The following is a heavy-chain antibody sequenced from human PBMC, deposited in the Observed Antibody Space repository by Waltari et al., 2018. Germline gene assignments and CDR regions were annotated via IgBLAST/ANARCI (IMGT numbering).Heavy chain of an antibody. CDR3: ARSFDYGDSEESDY. D-gene: IGHD4-17*01. V-gene: IGHV1-2*06. CDR1: GYTFTGYY. Sequence: QVQLVQSGAEVKKPGASVKVSCQASGYTFTGYYMHWVRQAPGQGLEWMGRINPNSGGTNYAQKFQGRVTMTRDTSISTAYMELSRLRSDDTAVYYCARSFDYGDSEESDYWGQGTLVTVSS. J-gene: IGHJ4*02. CDR2: INPNSGGT.